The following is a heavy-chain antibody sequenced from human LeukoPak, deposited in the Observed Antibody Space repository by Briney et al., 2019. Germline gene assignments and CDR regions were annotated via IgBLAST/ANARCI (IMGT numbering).Heavy chain of an antibody. CDR2: ISGSSGTT. CDR1: GLVFSNYG. V-gene: IGHV3-23*01. Sequence: PGGSLRLSCIASGLVFSNYGMSWVRQAPGKGLEWVSAISGSSGTTYYADSVKGRFTISRDNSKNTLYLQMNSLRAEDTAVYYCAKHTILGYCSGGSCSHDAFDIWGQGTMVTVSS. J-gene: IGHJ3*02. CDR3: AKHTILGYCSGGSCSHDAFDI. D-gene: IGHD2-15*01.